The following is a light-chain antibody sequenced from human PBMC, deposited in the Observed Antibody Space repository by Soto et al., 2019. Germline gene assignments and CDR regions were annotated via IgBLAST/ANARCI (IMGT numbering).Light chain of an antibody. Sequence: QSVLTQPPSASETPGQRVTISCSGSSSNIGSNYVYWYQQIPGTAPKLLIYRNNQRPSGVPDRFSGSKSGTSASLAISGLRSEDEADYYCAAWDDSLSGVVFGGGTKLTVL. CDR3: AAWDDSLSGVV. CDR2: RNN. CDR1: SSNIGSNY. J-gene: IGLJ2*01. V-gene: IGLV1-47*01.